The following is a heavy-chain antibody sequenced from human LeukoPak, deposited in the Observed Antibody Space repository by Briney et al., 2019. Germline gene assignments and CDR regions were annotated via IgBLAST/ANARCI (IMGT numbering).Heavy chain of an antibody. CDR2: ISSSSSYV. CDR1: GFTFSTYS. V-gene: IGHV3-21*01. CDR3: ATAPRIVGTTSLDY. D-gene: IGHD1-26*01. J-gene: IGHJ4*02. Sequence: GGSLRLSCAASGFTFSTYSMNWVRQAPGKGLEWVSSISSSSSYVYYSDSVKGRCTISRDNAKNSLYLQMNNLRAEDTAVYYCATAPRIVGTTSLDYWGQGTLVTVSS.